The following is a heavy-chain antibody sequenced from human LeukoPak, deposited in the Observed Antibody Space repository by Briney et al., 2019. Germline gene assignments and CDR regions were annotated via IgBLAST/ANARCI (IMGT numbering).Heavy chain of an antibody. V-gene: IGHV3-30*02. J-gene: IGHJ4*02. Sequence: GSLRLSCAASGFTFSNYAMHWVRQAPGKGLEWVAFIRHDGSNIYYADSVKGRFTISRDNSKNTLYLQMNSLIPEDTAVYYCARIAAAAVDYWGQGTLVTVSS. CDR1: GFTFSNYA. CDR2: IRHDGSNI. D-gene: IGHD6-13*01. CDR3: ARIAAAAVDY.